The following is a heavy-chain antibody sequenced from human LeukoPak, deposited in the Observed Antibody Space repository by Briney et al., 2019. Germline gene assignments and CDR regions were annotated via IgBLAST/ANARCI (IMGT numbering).Heavy chain of an antibody. CDR3: ARDPEYYYDSSGASGAFDI. J-gene: IGHJ3*02. CDR1: GGSISSYY. V-gene: IGHV4-59*01. Sequence: SETLSLTCTVSGGSISSYYWSWIRQPPGKGLEWIGYIYYSGSTSYNPSLKSRVTISVDTSKNQLSLKLSSVTAADTAVYYCARDPEYYYDSSGASGAFDIWGQGTMVTVSS. D-gene: IGHD3-22*01. CDR2: IYYSGST.